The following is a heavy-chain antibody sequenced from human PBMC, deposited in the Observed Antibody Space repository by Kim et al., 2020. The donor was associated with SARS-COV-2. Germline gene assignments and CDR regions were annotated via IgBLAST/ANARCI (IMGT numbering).Heavy chain of an antibody. V-gene: IGHV4-34*01. J-gene: IGHJ5*02. D-gene: IGHD2-2*01. CDR1: GGSFSGYY. CDR2: INHSGST. CDR3: ARGRLNVVVPAAIRRSWFDP. Sequence: SETLSLTCAVYGGSFSGYYWSWIRQPPGKGLEWIGEINHSGSTNYNPSLKSRVTISVDTSKNQFSLKLSSVTAADTAVYYCARGRLNVVVPAAIRRSWFDPWGQGTLVTVSS.